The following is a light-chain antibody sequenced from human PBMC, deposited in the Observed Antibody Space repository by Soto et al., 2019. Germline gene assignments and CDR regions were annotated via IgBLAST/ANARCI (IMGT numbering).Light chain of an antibody. V-gene: IGKV3-20*01. Sequence: EFLLTRSTGTLSLSPVERATLSCRASQTVRNNYLAWYQQKPGQAPRLLIYDASSRATGIPDRFSGGGSGTDFTLTISRPEPEDFAVYYCQQYGSSPITFGQGTRLEIK. CDR3: QQYGSSPIT. CDR1: QTVRNNY. CDR2: DAS. J-gene: IGKJ5*01.